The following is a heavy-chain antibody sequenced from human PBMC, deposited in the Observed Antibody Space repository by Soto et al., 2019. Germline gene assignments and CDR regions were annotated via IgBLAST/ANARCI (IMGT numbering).Heavy chain of an antibody. V-gene: IGHV4-31*03. J-gene: IGHJ6*02. D-gene: IGHD3-10*01. Sequence: QVQLQESGPGLVKSSQTLSLTCTVSGGSISSDGNYWSWIRQHPGKGLEWIGYIYYSGSTYYNPSLKSRVIISVDTSKNQFSLKLNSATAADTAVYYCARARMVRGIIYYYGMDVWGQGATVTVSS. CDR1: GGSISSDGNY. CDR3: ARARMVRGIIYYYGMDV. CDR2: IYYSGST.